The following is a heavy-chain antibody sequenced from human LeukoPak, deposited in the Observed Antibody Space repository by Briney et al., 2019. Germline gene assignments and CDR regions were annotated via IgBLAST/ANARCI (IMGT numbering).Heavy chain of an antibody. J-gene: IGHJ3*01. V-gene: IGHV4-4*08. D-gene: IGHD3-3*01. Sequence: PSETLSLTCTVSGGSISSYYWSWIRQPPGKGLEWIGEVDIDAHTSSNPSLKSRVTISADSSKNQFTLTLRSLTAADTALYYCVRQIGACAFDSWGQGTSVTVSS. CDR3: VRQIGACAFDS. CDR2: VDIDAHT. CDR1: GGSISSYY.